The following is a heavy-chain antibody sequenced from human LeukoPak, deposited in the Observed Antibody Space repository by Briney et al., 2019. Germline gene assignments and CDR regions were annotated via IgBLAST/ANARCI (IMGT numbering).Heavy chain of an antibody. Sequence: GGSLRLSCAASGFTFSSYAMSWARQAPGKGLEWVSAISGSGGSTYYADSVKGRFTISRDNSKNTLYLQMNSLRAEDTAVYYCAKSYSGSVYYGMDVWGQGTTVTVSS. D-gene: IGHD1-26*01. CDR1: GFTFSSYA. J-gene: IGHJ6*02. CDR2: ISGSGGST. CDR3: AKSYSGSVYYGMDV. V-gene: IGHV3-23*01.